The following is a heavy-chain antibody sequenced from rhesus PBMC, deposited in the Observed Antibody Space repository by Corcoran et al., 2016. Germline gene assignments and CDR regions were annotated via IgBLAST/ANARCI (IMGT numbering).Heavy chain of an antibody. CDR3: ARARGAADFDY. D-gene: IGHD6-25*01. V-gene: IGHV4-122*02. Sequence: QVQLQESGPGLVQPSETLSLTCAVSGYSISSGYYWGWIRQPPGKGLEWVGFITYSGTTNYNPALKSRGTISRDTAKNQCSLKLSSVTAADTAVYYCARARGAADFDYWGQGVLVTVSS. CDR1: GYSISSGYY. CDR2: ITYSGTT. J-gene: IGHJ4*01.